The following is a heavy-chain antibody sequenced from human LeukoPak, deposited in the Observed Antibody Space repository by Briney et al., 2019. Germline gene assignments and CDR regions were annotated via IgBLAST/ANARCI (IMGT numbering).Heavy chain of an antibody. Sequence: GGSLRLSCEASGFTFSSYEMNWVRQAPGKGLEWVSYISSSGSTIYYADSVKGRFTISRDNAKNSLYLQMNSLRAEDTAVYYCARDRGIAVAGTDYYYGMDVWGQGTTVTVSS. CDR1: GFTFSSYE. CDR3: ARDRGIAVAGTDYYYGMDV. CDR2: ISSSGSTI. J-gene: IGHJ6*02. V-gene: IGHV3-48*03. D-gene: IGHD6-19*01.